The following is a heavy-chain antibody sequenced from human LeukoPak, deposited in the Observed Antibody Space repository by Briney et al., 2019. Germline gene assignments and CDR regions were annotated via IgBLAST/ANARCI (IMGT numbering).Heavy chain of an antibody. CDR1: GGSISSYY. D-gene: IGHD6-6*01. Sequence: PWETLSLTCTVSGGSISSYYWSWIRQPAGKGLEWIGRIYTSGSTNYNPSLKSRVTISVDKSKNQFSLKLSSVTAADTAVYYCARSYQLLLDVWGKGTTVTVSS. J-gene: IGHJ6*04. CDR2: IYTSGST. CDR3: ARSYQLLLDV. V-gene: IGHV4-4*07.